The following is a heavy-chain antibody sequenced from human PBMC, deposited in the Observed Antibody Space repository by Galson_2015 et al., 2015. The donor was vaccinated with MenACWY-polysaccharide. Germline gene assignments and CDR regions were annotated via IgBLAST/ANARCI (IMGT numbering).Heavy chain of an antibody. CDR1: GYTFSSYD. V-gene: IGHV1-8*01. D-gene: IGHD3-3*02. J-gene: IGHJ4*02. CDR2: MKPTSGNT. CDR3: ARIIDRKHTFVDS. Sequence: SVKVSCKASGYTFSSYDINWVRQARGQGLEWMGWMKPTSGNTGYAQRFQGRVAMTRDTATSTAYMELRMLRYDDTAVYYCARIIDRKHTFVDSWGQGALVSVS.